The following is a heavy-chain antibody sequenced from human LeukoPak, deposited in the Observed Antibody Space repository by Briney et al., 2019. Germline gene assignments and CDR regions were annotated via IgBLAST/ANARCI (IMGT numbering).Heavy chain of an antibody. CDR2: IYYSGST. CDR3: ARVGGGATLNY. Sequence: PSETLSLTCTVSGGSISSYYWSWIRQPPGKGLEWIGYIYYSGSTNYNPSLKSRVTISVDTSKNQFSLKLSSVTAADTAVYYCARVGGGATLNYWGQGTLVTVSS. V-gene: IGHV4-59*01. CDR1: GGSISSYY. J-gene: IGHJ4*02. D-gene: IGHD1-26*01.